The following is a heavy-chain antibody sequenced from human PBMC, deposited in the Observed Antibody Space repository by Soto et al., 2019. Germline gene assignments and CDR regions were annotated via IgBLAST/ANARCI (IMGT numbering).Heavy chain of an antibody. CDR1: GYTFSSYY. V-gene: IGHV1-46*01. J-gene: IGHJ4*02. Sequence: QVQLVQSGAEVKKPGASVKVSCKASGYTFSSYYIHWVRQAPGQGLEWIGIINLNAGSTNYAQNFKGRITVTRDTSTATGYMDLSALTSDDTAMYYCARGLGLGDCWGQGTLVTVSS. CDR3: ARGLGLGDC. CDR2: INLNAGST. D-gene: IGHD3-9*01.